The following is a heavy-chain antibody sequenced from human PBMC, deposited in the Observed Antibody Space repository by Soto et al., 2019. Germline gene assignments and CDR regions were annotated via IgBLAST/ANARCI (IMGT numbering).Heavy chain of an antibody. D-gene: IGHD2-15*01. CDR2: IWYDGSNK. CDR1: GFTFSSYG. Sequence: QVQLVESGGGVVQPGRSLRLSCAASGFTFSSYGMYWVRQAPGTGLEWVAVIWYDGSNKYYGASVKGRFTISRDNSKNTLYLQMNSLSAEDTAVYYCARRGYCSGGSCYDFGNYYYYYMDVWGKGTTVTVPS. CDR3: ARRGYCSGGSCYDFGNYYYYYMDV. J-gene: IGHJ6*03. V-gene: IGHV3-33*01.